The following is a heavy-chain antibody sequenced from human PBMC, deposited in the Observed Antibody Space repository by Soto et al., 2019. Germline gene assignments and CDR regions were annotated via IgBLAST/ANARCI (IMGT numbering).Heavy chain of an antibody. D-gene: IGHD5-18*01. Sequence: EVQLVESGGGLVQPGGSLRLSCAASGFTVSSNYMSWVRQAPGKGLEWVSVIYSGGSAYYSDSVKGRFTISSDNSKNTLSLQMTSLRAEDTAVYYCARHGYSYGGGYFDYWGQGTLVTVSS. CDR2: IYSGGSA. CDR1: GFTVSSNY. CDR3: ARHGYSYGGGYFDY. J-gene: IGHJ4*02. V-gene: IGHV3-66*04.